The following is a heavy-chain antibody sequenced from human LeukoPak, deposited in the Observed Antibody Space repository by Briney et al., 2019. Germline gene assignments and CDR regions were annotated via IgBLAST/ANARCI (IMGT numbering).Heavy chain of an antibody. J-gene: IGHJ4*02. CDR3: ARGAAAGTWGYYFDY. CDR2: IIPIFGTA. D-gene: IGHD6-13*01. CDR1: GGTFSSYA. Sequence: ASVKVSCKASGGTFSSYAISWVRQAPGQGLEWMGGIIPIFGTANYAQKFQGRVTITADKSTSTAYMELSSLRSEDTAVYYCARGAAAGTWGYYFDYWGQGTLVTVSS. V-gene: IGHV1-69*06.